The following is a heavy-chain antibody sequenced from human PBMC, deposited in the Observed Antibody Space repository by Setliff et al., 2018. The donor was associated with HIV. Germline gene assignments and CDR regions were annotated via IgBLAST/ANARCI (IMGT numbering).Heavy chain of an antibody. V-gene: IGHV4-59*10. CDR2: IYTSGST. CDR1: GGSFSGYY. CDR3: ASFFVTTVTNQDY. Sequence: PSETLSLTCAVYGGSFSGYYWSWIRQPAGKGLEWIGHIYTSGSTNYNPSLKSRVTISLDTSNNQFSLKLTSVTAADTAMYYCASFFVTTVTNQDYWGQGTPVTVSS. D-gene: IGHD4-17*01. J-gene: IGHJ4*02.